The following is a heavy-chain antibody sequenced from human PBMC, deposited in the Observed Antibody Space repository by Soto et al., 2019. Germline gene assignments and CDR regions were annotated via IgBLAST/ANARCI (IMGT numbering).Heavy chain of an antibody. CDR3: ASGGYSSWFDP. CDR1: GGSISSYY. D-gene: IGHD3-22*01. CDR2: IYYSGST. V-gene: IGHV4-59*12. J-gene: IGHJ5*02. Sequence: SEILSFTCTVSGGSISSYYWSWIRQPPGKGLEWIGYIYYSGSTNYNPSLKSRVTISVDTSKNQFSLKLSSVTAADTAVYYCASGGYSSWFDPWSQGTLVTVSS.